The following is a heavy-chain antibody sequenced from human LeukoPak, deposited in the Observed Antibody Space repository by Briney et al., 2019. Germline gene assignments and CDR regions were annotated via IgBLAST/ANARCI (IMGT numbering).Heavy chain of an antibody. CDR1: GFTFSDAW. CDR3: ATEYYGSYNF. J-gene: IGHJ4*02. Sequence: GGSRRLSCGASGFTFSDAWMSWVRQAPGKGLEWVGHIKIKTAGGTTDYAAPVKGRFTILREDSKNTLYLQMNSLKAEDTGVYYCATEYYGSYNFWGQGSLVIVSS. D-gene: IGHD1-26*01. CDR2: IKIKTAGGTT. V-gene: IGHV3-15*01.